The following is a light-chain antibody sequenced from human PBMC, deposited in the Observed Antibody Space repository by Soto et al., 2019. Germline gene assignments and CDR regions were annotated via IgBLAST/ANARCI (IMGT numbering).Light chain of an antibody. CDR3: QQYGSSPQT. Sequence: EIVLTQSPGTLSLSPGERATLSCRASQSVSTNYLAWYQQKPGQAPRLLIYGASSRATGIPDRFSGSGSGTDFTLTISRLEPDDCAVYYCQQYGSSPQTFGQGTKVEIK. J-gene: IGKJ1*01. CDR1: QSVSTNY. V-gene: IGKV3-20*01. CDR2: GAS.